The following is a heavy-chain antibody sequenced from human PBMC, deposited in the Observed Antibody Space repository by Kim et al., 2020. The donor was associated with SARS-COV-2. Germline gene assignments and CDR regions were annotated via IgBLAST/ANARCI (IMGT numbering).Heavy chain of an antibody. CDR2: IYHSGST. CDR3: ARVGVAAAGTGWFDP. Sequence: SETLTLTCTVSGYSISSGYYWGWIRQPPGKGLEWIGSIYHSGSTYYNPSLKSRVTISVDTSKNQFSLKLSSVTAADTAVYYCARVGVAAAGTGWFDPWGQGTLVTVSS. CDR1: GYSISSGYY. J-gene: IGHJ5*02. V-gene: IGHV4-38-2*02. D-gene: IGHD6-13*01.